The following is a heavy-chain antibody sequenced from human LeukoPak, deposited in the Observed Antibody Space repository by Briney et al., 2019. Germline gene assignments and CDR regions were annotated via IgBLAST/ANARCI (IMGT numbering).Heavy chain of an antibody. CDR2: IIPIFGTA. D-gene: IGHD3-10*01. Sequence: GASVKVSCKASGGTFSSYAISWVRQAPGQGLEWMGGIIPIFGTANYAQKFQGRVTITADKSTSTAYMELSSLRSEDTAVYYCASEYGSGSYYNAAFDIWGQGTWSPSLQ. CDR1: GGTFSSYA. CDR3: ASEYGSGSYYNAAFDI. J-gene: IGHJ3*02. V-gene: IGHV1-69*06.